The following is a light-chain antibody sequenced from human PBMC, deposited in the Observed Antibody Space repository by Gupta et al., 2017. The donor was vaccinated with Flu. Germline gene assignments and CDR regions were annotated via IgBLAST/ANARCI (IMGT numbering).Light chain of an antibody. CDR1: HSLVFRDGNIY. V-gene: IGKV2-30*01. J-gene: IGKJ4*01. CDR2: RVF. CDR3: MQGEHSPLT. Sequence: DVIMTQSPPSLLVTVGQSASISCKSSHSLVFRDGNIYLNWFYHRPGQSPRRLIYRVFNRDSGVPDRFSDTGSDTDFTLTIRRVEAEDVGIYYCMQGEHSPLTFGGGTRLEIQ.